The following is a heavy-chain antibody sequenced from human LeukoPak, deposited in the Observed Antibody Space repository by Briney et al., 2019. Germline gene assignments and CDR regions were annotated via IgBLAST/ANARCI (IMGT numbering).Heavy chain of an antibody. J-gene: IGHJ4*02. Sequence: GGSLRLSCAASGFTFSSYAMSWVRQAPGKGLEWVSAISGSGGSTYYADSVKGRFTISRDNSKNTLYLQMNSLRAEDTAVYYCAKDLASITIFGVVISSVYWGQGTLVTVSS. D-gene: IGHD3-3*01. CDR1: GFTFSSYA. V-gene: IGHV3-23*01. CDR2: ISGSGGST. CDR3: AKDLASITIFGVVISSVY.